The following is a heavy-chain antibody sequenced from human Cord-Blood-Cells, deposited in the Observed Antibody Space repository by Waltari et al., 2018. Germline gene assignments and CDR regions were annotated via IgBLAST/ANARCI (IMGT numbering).Heavy chain of an antibody. V-gene: IGHV3-74*01. Sequence: EVQLVESGGGLVQPGGSLRLSCAASGFTFSSYWMHWVRQAPGKGLVGGSLFNRVWSSTSYASSGKGRFTIARDNAKNTLYLQINSLRAEDTAVYYCATSMVVVTAIAYWGQGSLVTVSS. CDR1: GFTFSSYW. CDR2: FNRVWSST. D-gene: IGHD2-21*02. J-gene: IGHJ4*02. CDR3: ATSMVVVTAIAY.